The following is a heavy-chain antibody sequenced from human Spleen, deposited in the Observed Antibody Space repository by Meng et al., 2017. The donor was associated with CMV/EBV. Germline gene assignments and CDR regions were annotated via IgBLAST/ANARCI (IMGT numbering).Heavy chain of an antibody. CDR2: INHSGST. Sequence: QVQLQQWGAGLLKPSETLSLTCAVYGGSFSGYYWSWIRQPPGKGLEWIGEINHSGSTNYNPSLKSRVTISVDTSKNQFSLKLSSVTAADTAVYYCARGAHYYPRYFDYWGQGALVTVSS. J-gene: IGHJ4*02. CDR3: ARGAHYYPRYFDY. D-gene: IGHD3-10*01. CDR1: GGSFSGYY. V-gene: IGHV4-34*01.